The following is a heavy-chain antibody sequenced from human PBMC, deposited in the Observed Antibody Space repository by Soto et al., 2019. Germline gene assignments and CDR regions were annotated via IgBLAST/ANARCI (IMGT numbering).Heavy chain of an antibody. CDR2: ISSSASHI. D-gene: IGHD2-15*01. J-gene: IGHJ5*02. Sequence: EVQLVESGGGLVKPGGSLRLSCAASEFSFSSYSMNWVRQAPGKRLEWVSSISSSASHINYADSVKSPSTISRDNAKKSLHLQMNSLRAEDTAVYYCARGYTGYCSGGTCYRFDPCCQGTLVTVS. V-gene: IGHV3-21*01. CDR3: ARGYTGYCSGGTCYRFDP. CDR1: EFSFSSYS.